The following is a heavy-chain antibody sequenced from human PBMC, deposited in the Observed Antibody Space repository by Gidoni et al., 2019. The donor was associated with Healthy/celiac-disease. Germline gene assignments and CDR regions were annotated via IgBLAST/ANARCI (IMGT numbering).Heavy chain of an antibody. D-gene: IGHD3-10*01. CDR1: GFTFRNYA. CDR3: VKDWGTYGSGSQGFDY. Sequence: EVQLVESGGGLVQPGGSLRLSCSASGFTFRNYAMHWVRQAPGKGLEYVSAISSNGGSTYYADSVKGRFTISRDNSKNTLYLQMSSLRAEDTAVYYCVKDWGTYGSGSQGFDYWGQGTLVTVSS. J-gene: IGHJ4*02. V-gene: IGHV3-64D*06. CDR2: ISSNGGST.